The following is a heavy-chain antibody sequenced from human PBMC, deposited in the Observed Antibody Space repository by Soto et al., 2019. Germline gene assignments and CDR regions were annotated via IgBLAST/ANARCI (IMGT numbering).Heavy chain of an antibody. CDR1: GLTFSNYG. CDR2: ILYDGSNK. Sequence: LSYAPSGLTFSNYGMHWVRQTPGKGLEWVALILYDGSNKYYGDSVKGRFTISRDNSKNTLYLQVSSLRAEDTAVYYCAKSRDAYNFYFYYGMDVWGQGTTVTVSS. V-gene: IGHV3-30*18. D-gene: IGHD2-2*01. J-gene: IGHJ6*02. CDR3: AKSRDAYNFYFYYGMDV.